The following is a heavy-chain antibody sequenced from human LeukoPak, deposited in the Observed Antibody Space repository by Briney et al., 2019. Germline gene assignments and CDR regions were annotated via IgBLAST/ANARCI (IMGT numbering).Heavy chain of an antibody. CDR2: IYYSGST. CDR1: GGSISSYY. V-gene: IGHV4-59*01. Sequence: SETLSLTCTVSGGSISSYYWSWIRQPPGKGLEWIGYIYYSGSTNYNPSLKSRVTIPVDTSKNQFSLKLSSVTAADTAVYYCARETLAPLYYFDYWGQGTLVTVSS. J-gene: IGHJ4*02. D-gene: IGHD3-3*02. CDR3: ARETLAPLYYFDY.